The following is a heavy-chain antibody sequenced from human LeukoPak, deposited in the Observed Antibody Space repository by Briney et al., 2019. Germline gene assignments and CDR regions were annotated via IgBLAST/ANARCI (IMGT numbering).Heavy chain of an antibody. CDR3: AKATGYGIVATIFDY. CDR2: ISGSGGST. CDR1: GFTFSSYA. D-gene: IGHD5-12*01. J-gene: IGHJ4*02. V-gene: IGHV3-23*01. Sequence: GGSLRLSCAASGFTFSSYAMSWVRQAPGKGLEWVSAISGSGGSTYYAASVKGRFTISRDNSKNTLYLQMNSLRAEDTAVYYCAKATGYGIVATIFDYWGQGTLVTVSS.